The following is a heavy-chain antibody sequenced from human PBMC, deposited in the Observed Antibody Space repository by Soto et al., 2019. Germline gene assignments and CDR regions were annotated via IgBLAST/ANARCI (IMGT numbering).Heavy chain of an antibody. Sequence: GASVKVSCKASGGTFSSYAISWVRQAPGLGLEWMGWIRAYNGKASYAQKFQGRVTMTTDTSTSTAYMELRSLRSDDTAVYYCARDQGGVYFDYWGQGTQVTVSS. V-gene: IGHV1-18*01. CDR2: IRAYNGKA. J-gene: IGHJ4*02. D-gene: IGHD3-16*01. CDR1: GGTFSSYA. CDR3: ARDQGGVYFDY.